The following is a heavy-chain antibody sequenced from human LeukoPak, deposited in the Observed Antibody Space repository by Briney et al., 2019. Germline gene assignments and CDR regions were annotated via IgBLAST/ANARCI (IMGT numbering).Heavy chain of an antibody. Sequence: GGSLRLSCAASGFTFSSYSMNWVRQAPGKGLEWVSSISSSSSYIYYADSVKGRSTISRDNAKNSLYLQMNSLRAEDTAVYYCATQGYSSSSLDYWGQGTLVTVSS. CDR2: ISSSSSYI. V-gene: IGHV3-21*01. CDR3: ATQGYSSSSLDY. D-gene: IGHD6-13*01. CDR1: GFTFSSYS. J-gene: IGHJ4*02.